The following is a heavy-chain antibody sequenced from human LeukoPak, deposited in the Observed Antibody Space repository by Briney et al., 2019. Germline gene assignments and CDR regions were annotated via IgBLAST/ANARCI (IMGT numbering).Heavy chain of an antibody. Sequence: ASVKVSCKASGYTFTGYYMHWVRQAPGQGLEWMGRINPNSGGTNYAQKFQGRVTMTRDTSISTAYMELSRLRPDDTAVYYCARDLVLFNWVYSDYWGQGTLVTVSS. J-gene: IGHJ4*02. D-gene: IGHD7-27*01. CDR1: GYTFTGYY. CDR3: ARDLVLFNWVYSDY. CDR2: INPNSGGT. V-gene: IGHV1-2*06.